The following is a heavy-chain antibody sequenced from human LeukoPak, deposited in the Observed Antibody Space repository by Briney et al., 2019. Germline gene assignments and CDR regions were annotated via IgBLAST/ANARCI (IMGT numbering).Heavy chain of an antibody. CDR2: IIPIFGTA. V-gene: IGHV1-69*13. D-gene: IGHD3-10*01. Sequence: GASVKVSCKASGGTFISYAISWVRQAPGQGLEWMGGIIPIFGTANYAQKFQGRGTINADEYKSKAYMEVSRLRAEDRAVYYCAREIGYYGSGSSFDYWGQGTLVTVSS. J-gene: IGHJ4*02. CDR1: GGTFISYA. CDR3: AREIGYYGSGSSFDY.